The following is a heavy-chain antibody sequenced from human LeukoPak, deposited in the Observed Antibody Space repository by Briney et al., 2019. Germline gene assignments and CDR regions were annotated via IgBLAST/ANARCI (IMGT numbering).Heavy chain of an antibody. CDR1: GGSISSYY. D-gene: IGHD3-22*01. CDR3: ARLRKQGPDYYDSSGYYERYWYFDL. Sequence: SGTLSLTCTVSGGSISSYYWSWIRQPPGKGLEWIGYIYYSGSTNYNPSLKSRVTISVDTSKNQFSLKLSSVTAADTAVYYCARLRKQGPDYYDSSGYYERYWYFDLWGRGTLVTVSS. CDR2: IYYSGST. V-gene: IGHV4-59*08. J-gene: IGHJ2*01.